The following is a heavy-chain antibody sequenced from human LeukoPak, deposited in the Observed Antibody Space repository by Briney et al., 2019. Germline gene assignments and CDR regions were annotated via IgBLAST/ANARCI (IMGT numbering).Heavy chain of an antibody. CDR1: GYSFTSYW. CDR2: IYPGDSDT. D-gene: IGHD6-19*01. CDR3: ARRGSSDWYSVGY. V-gene: IGHV5-51*01. J-gene: IGHJ4*02. Sequence: KAGESLKISCKGSGYSFTSYWIGWVRQMPGKGLEWMGIIYPGDSDTTYSPSFQGQVTIAADKSNSTVYLQWSSLKASDTAMYYCARRGSSDWYSVGYWGQGTLVTVSS.